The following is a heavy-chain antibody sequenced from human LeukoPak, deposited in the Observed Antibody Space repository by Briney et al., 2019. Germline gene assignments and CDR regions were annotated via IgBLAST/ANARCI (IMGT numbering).Heavy chain of an antibody. CDR2: IIPIFGTA. Sequence: SVKVSCKASGGTFSSYAISWVRQAPGQGLEWMGGIIPIFGTANYAQKFQGRVTITADESTSTAYMELSSLRSEDTAVYYCARDSIAAAGKLYYYYYVDVWGKGTTVTISS. CDR1: GGTFSSYA. V-gene: IGHV1-69*13. CDR3: ARDSIAAAGKLYYYYYVDV. J-gene: IGHJ6*03. D-gene: IGHD6-13*01.